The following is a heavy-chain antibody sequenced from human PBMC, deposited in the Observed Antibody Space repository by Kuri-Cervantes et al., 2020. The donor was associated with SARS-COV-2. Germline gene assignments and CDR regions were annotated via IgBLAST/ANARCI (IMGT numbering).Heavy chain of an antibody. CDR1: GFTVSSNY. CDR2: IYSGGST. J-gene: IGHJ4*02. Sequence: ESLKISCAASGFTVSSNYMSWVRQAPGKGLEWVSVIYSGGSTYYADSVKGRFTISRDNSKNTLYLQMNSLRAEDTAVYYCARGRGYCSGGSCSEFWGQGTLVTVSS. D-gene: IGHD2-15*01. V-gene: IGHV3-53*01. CDR3: ARGRGYCSGGSCSEF.